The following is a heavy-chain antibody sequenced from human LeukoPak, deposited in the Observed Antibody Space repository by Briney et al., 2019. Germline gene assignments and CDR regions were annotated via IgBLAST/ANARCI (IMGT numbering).Heavy chain of an antibody. J-gene: IGHJ5*02. D-gene: IGHD3-10*01. V-gene: IGHV4-61*02. CDR3: ARDGPYGSGSYRTMNWFDP. Sequence: NTSETLSLTCTVSGGSISSGSYYWSWIRQPAGKGLEWIGRIYTSGSTNYNPSLKSRVTISVDTSKNQFSLKLSSVTAADTAVYYCARDGPYGSGSYRTMNWFDPWGQGTLVTVSS. CDR1: GGSISSGSYY. CDR2: IYTSGST.